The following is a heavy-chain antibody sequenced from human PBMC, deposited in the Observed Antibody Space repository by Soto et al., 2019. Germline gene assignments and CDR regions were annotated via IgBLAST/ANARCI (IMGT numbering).Heavy chain of an antibody. V-gene: IGHV4-59*01. J-gene: IGHJ4*02. CDR1: GGSISSDY. D-gene: IGHD6-13*01. Sequence: SETLSLPCTVSGGSISSDYWSWFRQPPGKGLEWIGYIYYTGLSNSNPSLNSRVTMSVDTSKNQFSLKLSSVTAADTAVYYCASHSSHWPFFDFWGQGTLVTVS. CDR2: IYYTGLS. CDR3: ASHSSHWPFFDF.